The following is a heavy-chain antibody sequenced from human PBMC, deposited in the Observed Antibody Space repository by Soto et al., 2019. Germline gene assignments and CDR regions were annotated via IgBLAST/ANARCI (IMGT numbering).Heavy chain of an antibody. CDR1: GYSFSTYW. J-gene: IGHJ6*03. CDR3: ARTAYGDYIEYYMDV. CDR2: IYPGDSDT. Sequence: PGESLKISCKASGYSFSTYWIGWVRQMPGKGLEWVGIIYPGDSDTRYSPSFQGQVTISADKSISTAYLQWSSLKASDTAMYYCARTAYGDYIEYYMDVWGKGTTVTVSS. D-gene: IGHD4-17*01. V-gene: IGHV5-51*01.